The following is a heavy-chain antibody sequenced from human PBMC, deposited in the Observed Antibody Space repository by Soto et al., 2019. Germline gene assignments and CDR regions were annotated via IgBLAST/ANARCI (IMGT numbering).Heavy chain of an antibody. CDR2: ISSSSSTI. CDR1: GFTFSSYS. Sequence: GGSLRLSCAASGFTFSSYSMNWVRQAPGKGLEWVSYISSSSSTIYYADSVKGRFTISRDNAKNSLYLQMNSLRDEDTAVYYCARDGPNAVPSRTGTTKSKVNWFDPWGQGTLVTVSS. V-gene: IGHV3-48*02. CDR3: ARDGPNAVPSRTGTTKSKVNWFDP. D-gene: IGHD1-7*01. J-gene: IGHJ5*02.